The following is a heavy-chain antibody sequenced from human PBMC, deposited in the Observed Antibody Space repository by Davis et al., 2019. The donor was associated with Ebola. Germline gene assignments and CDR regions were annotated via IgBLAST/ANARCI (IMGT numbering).Heavy chain of an antibody. CDR1: GYTFNTYA. D-gene: IGHD5-24*01. CDR2: INTNTGDP. J-gene: IGHJ4*02. V-gene: IGHV7-4-1*02. CDR3: ARDPHGSLVGYSI. Sequence: AASVKVSCKASGYTFNTYAINWLRQAPGQGPEWMGWINTNTGDPAYAQGFTGRFVFSLDTSVSTAYLQISSLKTEDTAVYYCARDPHGSLVGYSIWGQGTLVTVTS.